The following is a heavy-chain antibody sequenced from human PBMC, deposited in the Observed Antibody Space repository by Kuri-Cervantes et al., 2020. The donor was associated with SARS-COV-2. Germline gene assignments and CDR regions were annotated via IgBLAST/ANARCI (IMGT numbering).Heavy chain of an antibody. D-gene: IGHD6-13*01. V-gene: IGHV4-38-2*02. Sequence: GSLRLSCAVSGYSISSGHYWGWIRQPPGKGLEWIGSIYHSGSTYYNPSLKSRVTISVDMSKNQFSLKLSSVTAADTAVYYCARDGVAAAGYGNPYYYYYMDVWGKGTTVTVSS. CDR1: GYSISSGHY. CDR3: ARDGVAAAGYGNPYYYYYMDV. CDR2: IYHSGST. J-gene: IGHJ6*03.